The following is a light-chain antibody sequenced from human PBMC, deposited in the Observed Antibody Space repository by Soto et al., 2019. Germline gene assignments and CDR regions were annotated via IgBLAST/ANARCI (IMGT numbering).Light chain of an antibody. CDR2: EVS. CDR3: CSYAGSTV. Sequence: QSVLTQPASVPGSPGQSITISCTGTSSDVGSYNLVSWYQQHPGKAPKLMIYEVSKRPSGVSNRFSGSKSGNTASLTISGLQAEDEADYYCCSYAGSTVFGGGTKVTVL. V-gene: IGLV2-23*02. J-gene: IGLJ2*01. CDR1: SSDVGSYNL.